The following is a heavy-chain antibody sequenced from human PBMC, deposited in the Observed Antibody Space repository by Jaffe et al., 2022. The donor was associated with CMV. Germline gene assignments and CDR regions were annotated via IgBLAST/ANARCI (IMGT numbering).Heavy chain of an antibody. J-gene: IGHJ3*02. CDR2: INAGNGNT. Sequence: QVQLVQSGAEVKKPGASVKVSCKASGYTFTSYAMHWVRQAPGQRLEWMGWINAGNGNTKYSQKFQGRVTITRDTSASTAYMELSSLRSEDTAVYYCATLDIVVVPAAIPDAFDIWGQGTMVTVSS. D-gene: IGHD2-2*02. CDR1: GYTFTSYA. V-gene: IGHV1-3*01. CDR3: ATLDIVVVPAAIPDAFDI.